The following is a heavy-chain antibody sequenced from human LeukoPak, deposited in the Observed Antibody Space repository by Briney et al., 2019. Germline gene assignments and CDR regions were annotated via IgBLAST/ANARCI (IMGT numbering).Heavy chain of an antibody. CDR3: ARDRRLGAYSSSWAPQD. V-gene: IGHV7-4-1*02. Sequence: ASVKVSCKASGYTFTSYGISWVRQAPGQGLEWMGWINTNTGNPTYAQGFTGRFVFSLDTSVSTAYLQISSLKAEDTAVYYCARDRRLGAYSSSWAPQDWGQGTLVTVSS. CDR1: GYTFTSYG. J-gene: IGHJ4*02. D-gene: IGHD6-13*01. CDR2: INTNTGNP.